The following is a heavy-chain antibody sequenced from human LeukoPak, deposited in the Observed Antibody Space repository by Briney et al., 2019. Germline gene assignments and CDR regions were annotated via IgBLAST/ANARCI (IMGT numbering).Heavy chain of an antibody. CDR2: IKPSGGST. J-gene: IGHJ4*02. D-gene: IGHD3-22*01. CDR1: GYTFTSYY. V-gene: IGHV1-46*01. Sequence: ASVKVSCKASGYTFTSYYMHWVRQAPGQGHEWMGIIKPSGGSTSYAQKFQGRVTMTRDMYTSTVYMELSSLRSEDTAVYYCARDKYYYDSSGTQLGPAYYFDYWGQGTLLTVSS. CDR3: ARDKYYYDSSGTQLGPAYYFDY.